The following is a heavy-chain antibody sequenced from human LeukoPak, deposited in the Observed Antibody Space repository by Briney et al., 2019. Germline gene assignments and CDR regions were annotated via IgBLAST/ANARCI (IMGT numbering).Heavy chain of an antibody. CDR2: IYYSGST. J-gene: IGHJ6*02. CDR1: GGSISSYY. D-gene: IGHD6-13*01. CDR3: ARAHGIAAAGRSYYYYYGMDV. Sequence: PSETLSLTCTVSGGSISSYYWSWIRQPPGKGLEWIGYIYYSGSTNYNPSLKSRVTSSVDTSKNQFSLKLSSVTAADTAVYYCARAHGIAAAGRSYYYYYGMDVRGQGTTVTVSS. V-gene: IGHV4-59*01.